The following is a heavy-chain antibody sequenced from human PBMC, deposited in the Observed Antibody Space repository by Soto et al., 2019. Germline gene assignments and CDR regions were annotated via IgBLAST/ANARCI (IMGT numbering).Heavy chain of an antibody. V-gene: IGHV3-30-3*01. CDR1: GFTFSSYA. Sequence: LRLSCAASGFTFSSYAMHWVRQAPGKGLEWVAVISYDGSNKYYADSVKGRFTISRDNSKNTLYLQMNSLRAEDTAVYYCARDRSSYLDYWGQGTLVTVSS. CDR2: ISYDGSNK. J-gene: IGHJ4*02. CDR3: ARDRSSYLDY.